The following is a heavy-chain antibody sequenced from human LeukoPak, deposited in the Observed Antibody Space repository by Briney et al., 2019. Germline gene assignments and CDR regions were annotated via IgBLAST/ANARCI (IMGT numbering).Heavy chain of an antibody. CDR1: GFTFSNYG. CDR3: ARGRPHGNDY. Sequence: GGSLRLSCAASGFTFSNYGMSWVRQAPGKGLVWVSRIASDGSSTTYADSVKGRFSISRDNAKNTLYLQMNSLRVEDTAVYYCARGRPHGNDYWGQGTLVTVSS. CDR2: IASDGSST. V-gene: IGHV3-74*01. D-gene: IGHD4-23*01. J-gene: IGHJ4*02.